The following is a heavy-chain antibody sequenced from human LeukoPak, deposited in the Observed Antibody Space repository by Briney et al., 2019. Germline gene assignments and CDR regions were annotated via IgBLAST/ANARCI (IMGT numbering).Heavy chain of an antibody. CDR1: GSSFNNYG. V-gene: IGHV5-51*01. CDR2: IYPGGSEA. Sequence: GAALHISCKGLGSSFNNYGNAWVRPRPGKGLEWMGIIYPGGSEARYHPSFQGQVTISADSSTSTAYLQWSSLRASDTPMYYCARASRDGYNQNFDHWGQGTLVTVSS. D-gene: IGHD5-24*01. J-gene: IGHJ4*02. CDR3: ARASRDGYNQNFDH.